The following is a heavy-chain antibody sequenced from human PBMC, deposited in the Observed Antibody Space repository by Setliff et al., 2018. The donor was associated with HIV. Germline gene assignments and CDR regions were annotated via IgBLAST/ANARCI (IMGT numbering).Heavy chain of an antibody. V-gene: IGHV4-4*02. J-gene: IGHJ4*02. CDR1: GGSISDNNW. Sequence: LSLTCAVSGGSISDNNWWSWVRQPPGKELEWIGEIFHSGSTNYNPSLKSRVTILVDKSKNQLSLRLSSVTAADTAVYYCARGPNLLTHYYDSSGYAVGYSDHWGQGTLVTVSS. D-gene: IGHD3-22*01. CDR2: IFHSGST. CDR3: ARGPNLLTHYYDSSGYAVGYSDH.